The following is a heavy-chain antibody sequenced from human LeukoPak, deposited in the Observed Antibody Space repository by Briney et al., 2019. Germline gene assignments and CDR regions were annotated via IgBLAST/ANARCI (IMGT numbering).Heavy chain of an antibody. CDR1: GFTFTSFA. V-gene: IGHV3-30*03. J-gene: IGHJ6*02. CDR2: ISSDGLSE. CDR3: AREGCSGGSCYSRAGMDV. Sequence: PGGSLRLSCAASGFTFTSFAMHWVRQAPGKGLEWVATISSDGLSENSADPVKGRFTISRDNSKNTLYLQMNSLRAEDTAVYYCAREGCSGGSCYSRAGMDVWGQGTTVTVSS. D-gene: IGHD2-15*01.